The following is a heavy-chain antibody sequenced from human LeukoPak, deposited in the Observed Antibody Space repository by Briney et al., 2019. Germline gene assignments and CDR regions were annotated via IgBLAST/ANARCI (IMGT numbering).Heavy chain of an antibody. V-gene: IGHV3-23*01. D-gene: IGHD1-1*01. CDR2: ISGSGGST. Sequence: GGSLRLSCAASGFTFSSYGMHWVRQAPGKGLEWVSAISGSGGSTYYADSVKGRFTISRDNSKNTLYLQMNSLRAEDTAVYYCAKDRRTGTLYYYGMDVWGQGTTVTVSS. CDR1: GFTFSSYG. CDR3: AKDRRTGTLYYYGMDV. J-gene: IGHJ6*02.